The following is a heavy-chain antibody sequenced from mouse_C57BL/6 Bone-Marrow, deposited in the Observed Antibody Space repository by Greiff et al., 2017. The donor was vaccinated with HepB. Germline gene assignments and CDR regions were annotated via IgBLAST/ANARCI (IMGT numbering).Heavy chain of an antibody. CDR1: GFTFSSYG. J-gene: IGHJ3*01. D-gene: IGHD2-5*01. Sequence: EVQGVESGGDLVKPGGSLKLSCAASGFTFSSYGMSWVRQTPDKRLEWVATISSGGSYTYYPDSVKGRFTISRDNAKNTLYLQMSSLKSEDTAMYYCASYYSNSAWFAYWGQGTLVTVSA. V-gene: IGHV5-6*01. CDR2: ISSGGSYT. CDR3: ASYYSNSAWFAY.